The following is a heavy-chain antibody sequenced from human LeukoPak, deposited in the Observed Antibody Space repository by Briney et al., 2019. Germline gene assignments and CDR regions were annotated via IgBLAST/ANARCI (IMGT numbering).Heavy chain of an antibody. CDR1: GFTFRSYT. CDR2: ISGSGGST. Sequence: PGGSLRLSCAASGFTFRSYTMNWVRQAPGKGLEWVSAISGSGGSTYYADSVKGRFTISRDNSKNTLYLQMNSLRAEDTAVYYCANTLFYGGSPLDYWGQGTLVTVSS. J-gene: IGHJ4*02. CDR3: ANTLFYGGSPLDY. D-gene: IGHD4-23*01. V-gene: IGHV3-23*01.